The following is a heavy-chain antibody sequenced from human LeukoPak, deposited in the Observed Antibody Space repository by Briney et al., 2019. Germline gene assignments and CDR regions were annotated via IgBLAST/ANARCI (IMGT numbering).Heavy chain of an antibody. J-gene: IGHJ5*02. V-gene: IGHV3-7*01. D-gene: IGHD2-2*01. CDR2: IKQDGSEK. CDR1: GFTFSSYW. CDR3: ARDRIQYQLLNWFDP. Sequence: GGSLRLSCAASGFTFSSYWMSWVRQAPGKGLEWVANIKQDGSEKCYVDSVKGRFTISRDNAKNSLYLQMNSLRAEDTAVYYCARDRIQYQLLNWFDPWGQGTLVTVSS.